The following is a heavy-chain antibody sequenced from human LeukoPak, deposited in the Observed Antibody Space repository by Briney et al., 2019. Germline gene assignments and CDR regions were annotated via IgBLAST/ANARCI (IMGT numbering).Heavy chain of an antibody. CDR3: AKDKWLRGYYYYYMDV. V-gene: IGHV3-43*01. CDR1: CFAFFNDN. CDR2: NIWHGDST. J-gene: IGHJ6*03. D-gene: IGHD5-12*01. Sequence: ASLLPFSSASCFAFFNDNMRWCLRAPRKDGVWVSRNIWHGDSTYYADSVEGRFTISRDNSKSSLYLQMNSLRTEDTALYYCAKDKWLRGYYYYYMDVWGKGTTVTVSS.